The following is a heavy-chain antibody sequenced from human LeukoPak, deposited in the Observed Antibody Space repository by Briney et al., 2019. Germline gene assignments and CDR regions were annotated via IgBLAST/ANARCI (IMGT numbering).Heavy chain of an antibody. V-gene: IGHV4-61*02. CDR3: ARDTFRGYPGCWFDP. CDR1: GGSISSGSYY. Sequence: SQTLSLTCTVSGGSISSGSYYWSWNRHPAGKGLEWIGRIYTSGSTNYNPSLKSRVTISVDTSKNQFSLKLSSVTAADTAVYYCARDTFRGYPGCWFDPWGQGTLVTVSS. CDR2: IYTSGST. J-gene: IGHJ5*02. D-gene: IGHD5-12*01.